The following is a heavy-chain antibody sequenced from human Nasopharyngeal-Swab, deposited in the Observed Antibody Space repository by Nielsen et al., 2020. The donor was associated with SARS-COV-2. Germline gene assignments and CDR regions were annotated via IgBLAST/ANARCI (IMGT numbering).Heavy chain of an antibody. CDR3: ARDPQQLVFHYYYYYMDV. V-gene: IGHV3-30-3*01. Sequence: GESLKISCAASGFTFSSYAMHWVRQAPGKGLEWVAVISYDGSNKYYADSVKGRFTISRDNSKNTLYLQMNSLRAEDTAVYYCARDPQQLVFHYYYYYMDVWGKGTTVTVSS. CDR2: ISYDGSNK. J-gene: IGHJ6*03. D-gene: IGHD6-13*01. CDR1: GFTFSSYA.